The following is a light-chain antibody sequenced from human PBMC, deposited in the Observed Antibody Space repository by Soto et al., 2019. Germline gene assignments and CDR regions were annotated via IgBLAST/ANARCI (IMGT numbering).Light chain of an antibody. CDR3: QSYDSSLTTYV. Sequence: QSVLAQPPSVSGGPGQRVTISCTGVSSNIGAGSDVHWYQQLPGTAPKLLIYGNTNRPSGVPNRFSGSKSGTSASLAITELQAEDEADYYCQSYDSSLTTYVFGTGTKVTVL. J-gene: IGLJ1*01. CDR2: GNT. CDR1: SSNIGAGSD. V-gene: IGLV1-40*01.